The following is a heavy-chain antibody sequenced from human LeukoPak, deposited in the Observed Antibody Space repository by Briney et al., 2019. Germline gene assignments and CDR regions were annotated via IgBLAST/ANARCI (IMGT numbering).Heavy chain of an antibody. CDR3: ARGSGLLDYYYGMDV. D-gene: IGHD2-15*01. Sequence: GRSLRLSCAASGFTFSSYAMHWVRQAPGKGLEWVAVISYDGSNKYYADSVKGRFTISRDNPKNTLYLQMNSLRAEDTAVYYCARGSGLLDYYYGMDVWGQGTTVTVSS. CDR2: ISYDGSNK. J-gene: IGHJ6*02. V-gene: IGHV3-30-3*01. CDR1: GFTFSSYA.